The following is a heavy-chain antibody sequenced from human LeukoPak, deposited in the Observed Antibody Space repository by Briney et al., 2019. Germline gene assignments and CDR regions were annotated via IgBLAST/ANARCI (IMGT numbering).Heavy chain of an antibody. CDR1: GGSINNYY. J-gene: IGHJ3*02. V-gene: IGHV4-4*07. D-gene: IGHD2-15*01. Sequence: SETLSLTCTVSGGSINNYYWSWIRQPAGKGLEWIGRIYTRGSTNYHPSPKSRVTMSVDTSKNQFSLKLSSVTAADTAVYYCARGRYCSADICSGGDAFDIWGQGTMVSVSS. CDR2: IYTRGST. CDR3: ARGRYCSADICSGGDAFDI.